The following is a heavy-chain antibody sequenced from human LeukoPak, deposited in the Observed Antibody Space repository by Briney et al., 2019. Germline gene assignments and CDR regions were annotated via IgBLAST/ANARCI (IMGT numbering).Heavy chain of an antibody. V-gene: IGHV3-23*01. CDR3: ARAAYSSTWYSRYFDL. Sequence: GGSLRLSCAASGFTFDDYGMSWVRQAPGKGLEWVSVISGSGTDTYYADSVKGRFTISRDNSRNTLYLQMNSLRAGDTAVYYCARAAYSSTWYSRYFDLWGRGTLVTVSS. D-gene: IGHD6-13*01. CDR1: GFTFDDYG. J-gene: IGHJ2*01. CDR2: ISGSGTDT.